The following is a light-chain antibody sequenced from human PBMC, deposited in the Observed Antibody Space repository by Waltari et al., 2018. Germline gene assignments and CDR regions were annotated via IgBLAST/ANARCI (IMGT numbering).Light chain of an antibody. CDR2: DAV. CDR3: QYYTS. CDR1: QSLGGDY. V-gene: IGKV3-20*01. Sequence: VLPQSPGTLSLSPGESATLSCRASQSLGGDYLAWYQQNPGQPPRLLIHDAVSRATGIPDRFSGSGSGTDFTLTITRLEPEDFAVYYCQYYTSFGPGTRLDIK. J-gene: IGKJ5*01.